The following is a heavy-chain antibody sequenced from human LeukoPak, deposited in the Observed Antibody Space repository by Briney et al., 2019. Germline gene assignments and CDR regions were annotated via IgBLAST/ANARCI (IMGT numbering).Heavy chain of an antibody. Sequence: PGGSLRLSCAASGFIFSGSDMHWVRQASGKGLQWVGRIRSKANSYATAYAASVKGRFTISRDDSKNTAYLQMNSLKTEDTAVYYCTRLPLVDSATRDDYWGQGTLVTVSS. J-gene: IGHJ4*02. D-gene: IGHD4-17*01. V-gene: IGHV3-73*01. CDR1: GFIFSGSD. CDR3: TRLPLVDSATRDDY. CDR2: IRSKANSYAT.